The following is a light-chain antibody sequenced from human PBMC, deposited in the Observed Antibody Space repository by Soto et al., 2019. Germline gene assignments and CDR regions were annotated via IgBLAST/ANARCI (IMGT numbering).Light chain of an antibody. V-gene: IGKV2-28*01. Sequence: DIVMTQSPLSLPVTPGEPASISCRSSQSLLHSNGYNYLDWYLQKPGQSPQLLIYLGSNRASGVPDRFSGSGSGTDFTLKISGVEAEDVGVYYCMQALQGSTFGGGTKVEIK. J-gene: IGKJ4*01. CDR3: MQALQGST. CDR1: QSLLHSNGYNY. CDR2: LGS.